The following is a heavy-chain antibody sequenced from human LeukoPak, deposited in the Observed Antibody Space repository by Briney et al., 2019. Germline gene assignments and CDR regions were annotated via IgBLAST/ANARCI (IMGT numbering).Heavy chain of an antibody. CDR3: ATYSSSSAALYY. D-gene: IGHD6-6*01. V-gene: IGHV1-3*01. J-gene: IGHJ4*02. Sequence: GASVKVSCKASGYTLTSYAMHWVRQAPGQRLEWMGWINAGNGNTKYSQKFQGRVTITRDTSASTAYMELSSLRSEDTAVYYCATYSSSSAALYYWGQGTLVTVSS. CDR2: INAGNGNT. CDR1: GYTLTSYA.